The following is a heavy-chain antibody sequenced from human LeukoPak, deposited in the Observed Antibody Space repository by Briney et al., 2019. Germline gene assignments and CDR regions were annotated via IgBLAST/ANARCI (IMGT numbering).Heavy chain of an antibody. Sequence: ASVKVSCKASGGTFSSYAISWVRQAPGQGLEWMGRIIPIFGTANHAQKFQGRVTITTDESTSTAYMELSSLRSEDTAVYYCARDKATVTPEGAWFDPWGQGTLVTVSS. J-gene: IGHJ5*02. D-gene: IGHD4-17*01. CDR3: ARDKATVTPEGAWFDP. CDR1: GGTFSSYA. CDR2: IIPIFGTA. V-gene: IGHV1-69*05.